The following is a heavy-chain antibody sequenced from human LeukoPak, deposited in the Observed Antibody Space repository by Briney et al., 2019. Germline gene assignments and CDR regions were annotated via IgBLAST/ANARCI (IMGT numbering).Heavy chain of an antibody. V-gene: IGHV4-59*01. CDR2: IYYSGST. D-gene: IGHD1-1*01. CDR1: GDSISSYY. CDR3: ARVGGTNYYYYGVDV. Sequence: SETLSLTCTVSGDSISSYYWSWIRQPPGKGLEWIGYIYYSGSTNYNPSLKSRVTISVDTSKNQFSLKLSSVTAADTAVYYCARVGGTNYYYYGVDVWGQGTTVTVSS. J-gene: IGHJ6*02.